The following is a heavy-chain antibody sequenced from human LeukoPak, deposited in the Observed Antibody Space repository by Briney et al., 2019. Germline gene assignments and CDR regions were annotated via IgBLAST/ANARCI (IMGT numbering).Heavy chain of an antibody. CDR3: ARDPNSSSSYYYYYYYMDV. V-gene: IGHV3-48*03. CDR1: GFTFSSYE. CDR2: INRSGRNI. Sequence: GGSLRLSCAASGFTFSSYEMNWVRQAPGKGLEWVSYINRSGRNIYYADSVKGRFTISRDNAKNSLYLQMNSLRAEDTAVYYCARDPNSSSSYYYYYYYMDVWGKGTTVTVSS. J-gene: IGHJ6*03. D-gene: IGHD6-6*01.